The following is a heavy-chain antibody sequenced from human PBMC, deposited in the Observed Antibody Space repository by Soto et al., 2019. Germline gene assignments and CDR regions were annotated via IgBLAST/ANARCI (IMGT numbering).Heavy chain of an antibody. D-gene: IGHD2-15*01. CDR1: GFTFSDYY. J-gene: IGHJ4*02. CDR3: ASFRDSGYCSGGSCANPFDY. V-gene: IGHV3-11*01. CDR2: ISSSGSTI. Sequence: GGSLRLSCAASGFTFSDYYMSWIRQAPGKGLEWVSYISSSGSTIYYADSVKGRFTISRDNAKNSLYLQMNSLRAEDTAVYYCASFRDSGYCSGGSCANPFDYWGQGTLVTVS.